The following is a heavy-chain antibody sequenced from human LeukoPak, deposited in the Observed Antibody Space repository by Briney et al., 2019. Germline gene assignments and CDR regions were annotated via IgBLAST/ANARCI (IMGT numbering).Heavy chain of an antibody. CDR3: AGSVLRYFDAFDI. CDR2: IYYSGST. D-gene: IGHD3-9*01. V-gene: IGHV4-59*01. CDR1: GGSISSYY. Sequence: SETLSLTCTVSGGSISSYYWSWIRQPPGKGLEWIGYIYYSGSTNYNPSLKSRGTISVDTSKSQFSLKLSSVTAADTAVYYCAGSVLRYFDAFDIWGQGTMVTVSS. J-gene: IGHJ3*02.